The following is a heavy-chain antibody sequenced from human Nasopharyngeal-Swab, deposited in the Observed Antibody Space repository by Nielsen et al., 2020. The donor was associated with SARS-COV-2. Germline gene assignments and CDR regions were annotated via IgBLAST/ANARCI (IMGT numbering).Heavy chain of an antibody. V-gene: IGHV4-31*02. CDR2: IYYSGST. CDR3: ARDWILRGWSTYYYYGMDV. J-gene: IGHJ6*02. D-gene: IGHD3-3*01. Sequence: RQAPGKGLEWFGYIYYSGSTYYNPSLKSRVTISVDTSKNQFSLKLSSVTAADTAVYYCARDWILRGWSTYYYYGMDVWGQGTTVTVSS.